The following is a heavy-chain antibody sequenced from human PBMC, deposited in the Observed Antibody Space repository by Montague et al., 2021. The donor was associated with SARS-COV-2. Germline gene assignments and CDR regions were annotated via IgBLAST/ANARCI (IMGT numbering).Heavy chain of an antibody. CDR2: VIHSGKT. D-gene: IGHD2-21*02. Sequence: SETLSLTCAVYGASFSGYHWTWIRQSPGRGLEWIGEVIHSGKTSYNPSLQSRLSMSVDTYKNQFSLRLSSVTAADTAVYFCARGGVHYCGGDCWNYYAMDVWGHGTTVTVSS. V-gene: IGHV4-34*01. J-gene: IGHJ6*02. CDR1: GASFSGYH. CDR3: ARGGVHYCGGDCWNYYAMDV.